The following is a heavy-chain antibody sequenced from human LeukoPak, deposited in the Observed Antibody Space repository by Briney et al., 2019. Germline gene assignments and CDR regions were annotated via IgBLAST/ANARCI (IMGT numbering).Heavy chain of an antibody. V-gene: IGHV3-23*01. J-gene: IGHJ4*02. CDR2: ISGSGGST. Sequence: GGSLRLSRAASGFTFSSYAMSWVRQAPGKGLEWVSAISGSGGSTYYADSVKGRFTISRDNSKNTLYLQMNSLRAEDTAVYYCASLLVAGVASVDYWGQGTLVTVSS. D-gene: IGHD6-19*01. CDR3: ASLLVAGVASVDY. CDR1: GFTFSSYA.